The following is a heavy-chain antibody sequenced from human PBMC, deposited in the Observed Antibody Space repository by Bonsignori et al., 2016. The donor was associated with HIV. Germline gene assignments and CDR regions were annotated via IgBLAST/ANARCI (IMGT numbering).Heavy chain of an antibody. CDR2: INHSRST. Sequence: SETLSLTCAVYGGSFSGYYWSWIRQPPGKGLEWIGEINHSRSTNYNPSLKSRVTISVDTSKNQFSLKLSSVTAADTAVYYCARGSRAFDIWGPRGQWSPSPQ. CDR3: ARGSRAFDI. V-gene: IGHV4-34*01. CDR1: GGSFSGYY. J-gene: IGHJ3*02.